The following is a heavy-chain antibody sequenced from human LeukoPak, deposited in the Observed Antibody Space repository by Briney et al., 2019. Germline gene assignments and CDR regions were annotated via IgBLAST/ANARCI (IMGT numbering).Heavy chain of an antibody. CDR1: GFTFTSSA. V-gene: IGHV1-58*01. CDR3: AADRGLRSSMDV. CDR2: IVVGSGNT. J-gene: IGHJ6*03. D-gene: IGHD3-3*01. Sequence: SVKVSCKASGFTFTSSAVQWVRQARGQRLEWIGWIVVGSGNTNYAQKFQERVTITRDMSTSTAYMELSSLRSEDTAVYYCAADRGLRSSMDVWGKGTTVIVSS.